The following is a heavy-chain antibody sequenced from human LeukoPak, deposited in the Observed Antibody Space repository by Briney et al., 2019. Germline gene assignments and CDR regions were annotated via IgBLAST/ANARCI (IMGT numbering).Heavy chain of an antibody. CDR3: AKDSHYSFRGDWFDP. CDR1: GFTFSSYA. CDR2: ISGSGGST. D-gene: IGHD2-15*01. J-gene: IGHJ5*02. Sequence: PGGSLRLSCAASGFTFSSYAMSWDRQAPGKGLEWVSAISGSGGSTYYADSVKGRFTISRDNSKNTLYLQMNSLRAEDTAVYYCAKDSHYSFRGDWFDPWGQGTLVTVSS. V-gene: IGHV3-23*01.